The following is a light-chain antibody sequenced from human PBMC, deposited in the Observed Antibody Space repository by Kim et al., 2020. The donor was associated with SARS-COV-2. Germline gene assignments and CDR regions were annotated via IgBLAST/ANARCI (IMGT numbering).Light chain of an antibody. Sequence: SSELTQDPAVSVALGQTVRITCQGDSLRTYYASWYQQKPGQAPELVIYGKNNRPSGIPDRFSGSSSGNTASLTITGAQAEDEAHYYCNSRDSSGNHWVFGGGTQLTVL. V-gene: IGLV3-19*01. CDR1: SLRTYY. CDR3: NSRDSSGNHWV. CDR2: GKN. J-gene: IGLJ3*02.